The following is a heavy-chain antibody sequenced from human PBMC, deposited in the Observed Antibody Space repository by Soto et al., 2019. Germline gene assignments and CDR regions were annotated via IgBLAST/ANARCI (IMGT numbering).Heavy chain of an antibody. Sequence: SETLSLASTVSGGSLGSGDYYWIWIRQPPGKGLEWIGYISNSGSSSYNPSLKSRVTISVDTAKNQFSLNLNSVTAADTAVYFCGRDRNYCYVDVWGKGTTGTVSS. V-gene: IGHV4-30-4*01. CDR2: ISNSGSS. CDR1: GGSLGSGDYY. CDR3: GRDRNYCYVDV. J-gene: IGHJ6*03.